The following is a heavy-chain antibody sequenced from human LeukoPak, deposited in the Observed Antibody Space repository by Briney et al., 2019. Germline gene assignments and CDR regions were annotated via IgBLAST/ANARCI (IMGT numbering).Heavy chain of an antibody. V-gene: IGHV4-59*01. CDR1: SGSISSYY. Sequence: SETLSLTCTVSSGSISSYYWSWIRQPPGKGLEWIGYIYYSGSTNYNPSLKSRVTISVDTSKNQFSLKLSSVTAADTAVYYCARASGWSHYFDYWGQGTLVTVSS. CDR2: IYYSGST. J-gene: IGHJ4*02. CDR3: ARASGWSHYFDY. D-gene: IGHD6-19*01.